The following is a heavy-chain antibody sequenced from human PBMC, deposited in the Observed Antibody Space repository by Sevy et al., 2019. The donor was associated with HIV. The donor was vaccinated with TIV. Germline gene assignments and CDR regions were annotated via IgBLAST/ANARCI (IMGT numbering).Heavy chain of an antibody. CDR3: ARDREDIVVVPAASSLSVRYYYGMDV. CDR2: ISYDGSNK. V-gene: IGHV3-30*04. CDR1: GFTFSSYA. J-gene: IGHJ6*02. D-gene: IGHD2-2*01. Sequence: GGSLRLSCAASGFTFSSYAMDWVRQAPGKGLEWVAVISYDGSNKYYADSVKGRFTISRDNSKNTLYLQMNSLRAEDTAVYYCARDREDIVVVPAASSLSVRYYYGMDVWGQGTTVTVSS.